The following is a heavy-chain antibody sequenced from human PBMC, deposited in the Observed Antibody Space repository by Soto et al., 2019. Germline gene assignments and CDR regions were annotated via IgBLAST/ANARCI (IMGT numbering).Heavy chain of an antibody. CDR2: IRGFSPYT. CDR3: ARDRGYDAHDYYYNAMDV. CDR1: GFTFRTYT. D-gene: IGHD2-15*01. V-gene: IGHV3-21*01. Sequence: GGSLRLSCISSGFTFRTYTMNWVRQAPGKGLEWVSGIRGFSPYTFYAESVKGRFTISRGNAKNSLYLQMNSLRAEGTAVYYCARDRGYDAHDYYYNAMDVWGQGTTVTVSS. J-gene: IGHJ6*02.